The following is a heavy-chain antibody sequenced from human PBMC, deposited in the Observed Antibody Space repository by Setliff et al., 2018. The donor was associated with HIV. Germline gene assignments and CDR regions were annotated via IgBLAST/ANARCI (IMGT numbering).Heavy chain of an antibody. CDR2: IYYSGTT. V-gene: IGHV4-39*07. Sequence: ETLSLTCTVSGGSISSNSYYWGWIRQPPGKGLEWIGSIYYSGTTYYNPSLKSRITISVDTSKNQFSLKVNSVTAADTAVYYCAGPKERYYYGSGTNVREYYGMDVWGQGTTVTVSS. J-gene: IGHJ6*02. CDR3: AGPKERYYYGSGTNVREYYGMDV. D-gene: IGHD3-10*01. CDR1: GGSISSNSYY.